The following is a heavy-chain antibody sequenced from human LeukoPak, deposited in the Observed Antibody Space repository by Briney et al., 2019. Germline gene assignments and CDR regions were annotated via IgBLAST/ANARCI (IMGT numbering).Heavy chain of an antibody. CDR2: INHSGST. Sequence: PSETLSLTCAVYGWSFSGYYWSWIRQPPGKGLEWIGEINHSGSTKYNPSLKSRVTISIEKSKNQFSLKLRCVTAADTAVYYSARGTTYYYDGSGYSYNTDYRGQGTLVTVSS. CDR1: GWSFSGYY. J-gene: IGHJ4*02. D-gene: IGHD3-22*01. V-gene: IGHV4-34*01. CDR3: ARGTTYYYDGSGYSYNTDY.